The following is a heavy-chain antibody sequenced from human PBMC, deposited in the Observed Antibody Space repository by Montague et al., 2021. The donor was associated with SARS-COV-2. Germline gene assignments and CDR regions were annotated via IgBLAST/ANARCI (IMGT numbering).Heavy chain of an antibody. D-gene: IGHD3-3*01. V-gene: IGHV4-59*02. J-gene: IGHJ5*02. CDR2: IYYSGST. Sequence: SGTLSLTCTVSGGSVSSYYWSWIRQSPGKGLQWLGYIYYSGSTDYNPSLKSRVTMSVDTSKNQLSLRLNSVTTADTAVYFCARAGGFYDYWSGYSSSAGFFDPWGQGILVTVSS. CDR1: GGSVSSYY. CDR3: ARAGGFYDYWSGYSSSAGFFDP.